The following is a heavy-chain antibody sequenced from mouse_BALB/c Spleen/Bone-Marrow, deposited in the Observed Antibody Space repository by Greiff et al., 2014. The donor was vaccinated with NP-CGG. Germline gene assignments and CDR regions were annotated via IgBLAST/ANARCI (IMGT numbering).Heavy chain of an antibody. V-gene: IGHV5-15*02. CDR2: ISNLAYSI. D-gene: IGHD1-1*01. CDR1: GFTFSDYG. J-gene: IGHJ1*01. Sequence: EVHLVESGGGLVQPGGSRKLSCAASGFTFSDYGMAWVRQAPGKGPEWVAFISNLAYSIYYADTVTGRFTISRENAKNTLYLEMSSLRSEDTAMHYCARDYYGSSYWYFDVWAQGPRSPSPQ. CDR3: ARDYYGSSYWYFDV.